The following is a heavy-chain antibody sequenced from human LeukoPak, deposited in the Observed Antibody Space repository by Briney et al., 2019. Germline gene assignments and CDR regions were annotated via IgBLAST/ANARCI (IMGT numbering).Heavy chain of an antibody. CDR3: ARASGWYSSTNYFDY. CDR2: INPNSGGT. CDR1: GYTFTGYY. Sequence: ASVKVSCKASGYTFTGYYMHWVRQAPGQGLEWMGWINPNSGGTNYAQKFQGGVTMTRDTSISTAYMELTRLRSDDTAVYYCARASGWYSSTNYFDYWGQGTLVTVSS. J-gene: IGHJ4*02. D-gene: IGHD6-19*01. V-gene: IGHV1-2*02.